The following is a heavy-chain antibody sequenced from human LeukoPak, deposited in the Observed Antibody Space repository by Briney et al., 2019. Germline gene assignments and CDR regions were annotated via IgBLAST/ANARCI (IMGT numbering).Heavy chain of an antibody. D-gene: IGHD3-16*02. CDR3: ARAFQSLGGLSLPDY. J-gene: IGHJ4*02. Sequence: ASVKVSCKASGYTFTNYAMNWVRQAPGQGLEWMGWIHPSTGNPTYAQGFTGRFVFTLDTSVSTTYLQISSLKAEDTAVYYCARAFQSLGGLSLPDYWGQGTLVTVSS. CDR1: GYTFTNYA. V-gene: IGHV7-4-1*02. CDR2: IHPSTGNP.